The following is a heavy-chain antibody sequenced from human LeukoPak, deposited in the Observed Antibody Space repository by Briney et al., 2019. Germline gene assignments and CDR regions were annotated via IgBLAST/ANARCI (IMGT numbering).Heavy chain of an antibody. V-gene: IGHV4-34*01. J-gene: IGHJ3*02. D-gene: IGHD1-26*01. CDR2: INHSGST. Sequence: PSETLSLTCAVYGGSFSGYYWSWIRQPPGKGLEWIGEINHSGSTNYNPSLKSRVTISVDTSKNQFSLKLSSVTAADTAVYYCASGAVGATLGDAFDIWGQGTMVTVSS. CDR3: ASGAVGATLGDAFDI. CDR1: GGSFSGYY.